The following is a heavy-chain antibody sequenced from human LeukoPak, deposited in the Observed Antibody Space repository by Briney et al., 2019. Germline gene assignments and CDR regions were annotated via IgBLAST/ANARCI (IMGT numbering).Heavy chain of an antibody. Sequence: GGSLRLSCAASGFIFSDYSMNWVRQAPGQGLEWLSYITGSGTTIYYADSVRGRFTISRDNAKNSLYLQMNSLRAEDTAVYYCARVGLGTYAFDIWGQGTMVTVSS. J-gene: IGHJ3*02. CDR1: GFIFSDYS. V-gene: IGHV3-48*04. D-gene: IGHD1-26*01. CDR3: ARVGLGTYAFDI. CDR2: ITGSGTTI.